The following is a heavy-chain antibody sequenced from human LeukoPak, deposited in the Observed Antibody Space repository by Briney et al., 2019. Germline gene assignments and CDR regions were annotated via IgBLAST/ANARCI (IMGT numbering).Heavy chain of an antibody. CDR1: GFTFGSYW. D-gene: IGHD5-24*01. J-gene: IGHJ4*02. V-gene: IGHV3-74*01. Sequence: GGSLRLSCAASGFTFGSYWMHWVRQAPGQGLVWGSPINADGSIATYADSVKGRFTISRDNASNPLYLQMNSLRAEDTAVYYCTRQMPAIRYFDFWGQGPLVTVSS. CDR3: TRQMPAIRYFDF. CDR2: INADGSIA.